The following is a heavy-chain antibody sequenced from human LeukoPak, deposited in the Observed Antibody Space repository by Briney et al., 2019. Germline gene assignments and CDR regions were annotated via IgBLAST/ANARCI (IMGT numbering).Heavy chain of an antibody. Sequence: GGSLRLSCAASGFTFRDYCMSWVRQAPGKGLEWVSSISGSGGTTYYADSVKGRFTISRDNAKNSLYLQMNSLRAEDTAVYYCATFGGVDYWGQGTLVTVSS. J-gene: IGHJ4*02. CDR2: ISGSGGTT. CDR3: ATFGGVDY. V-gene: IGHV3-23*01. D-gene: IGHD3-16*01. CDR1: GFTFRDYC.